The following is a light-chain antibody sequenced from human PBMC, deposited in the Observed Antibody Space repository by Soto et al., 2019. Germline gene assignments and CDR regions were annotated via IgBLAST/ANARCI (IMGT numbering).Light chain of an antibody. CDR1: QNINTY. CDR3: QQYDDPALT. Sequence: DIQMTQSPSSLSASVGDRVTMTCQASQNINTYLNWYQQRPGQAPKLLIYDASILEPGVPSRCSGSGAGTEFTFTIDSLQPEDIATYYCQQYDDPALTFGGGTKVE. V-gene: IGKV1-33*01. J-gene: IGKJ4*01. CDR2: DAS.